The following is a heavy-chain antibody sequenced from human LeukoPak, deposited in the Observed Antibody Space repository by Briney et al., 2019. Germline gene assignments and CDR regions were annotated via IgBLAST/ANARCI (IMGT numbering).Heavy chain of an antibody. J-gene: IGHJ4*02. CDR2: IYYSGNT. D-gene: IGHD4-11*01. CDR3: ARPLFEVGPGYSNYGPGDY. Sequence: SETLSLTCTVSGGSISSYNWSWIRQPPGKGLEWIGYIYYSGNTNYNPSLKSRVTISVDTSKNQFSLKLSSVTAADTAVYYCARPLFEVGPGYSNYGPGDYWGQGTLVTVSS. CDR1: GGSISSYN. V-gene: IGHV4-59*08.